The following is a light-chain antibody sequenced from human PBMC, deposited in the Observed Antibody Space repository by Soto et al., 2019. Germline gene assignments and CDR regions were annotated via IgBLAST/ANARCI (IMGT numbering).Light chain of an antibody. CDR1: SSNIGSKT. CDR3: SSWDNSLNALV. J-gene: IGLJ2*01. CDR2: GDN. V-gene: IGLV1-44*01. Sequence: QSVLTQPPSASGTPGQKVTVSCSGSSSNIGSKTVNWYQQLPGTAPILLIYGDNQRPSGVPDRFSGSKSGTSASLAISGLKSEDEADYYCSSWDNSLNALVFGGGTKLNV.